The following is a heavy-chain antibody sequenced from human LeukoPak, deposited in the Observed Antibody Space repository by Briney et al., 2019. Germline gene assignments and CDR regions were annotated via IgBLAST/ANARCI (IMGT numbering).Heavy chain of an antibody. V-gene: IGHV1-18*01. CDR1: GYTFTSYG. D-gene: IGHD4-17*01. Sequence: ASVKVSCKASGYTFTSYGISWVRQAPGQGLEWMGWISAYNGNTNYAQKLQGRVTMTTDTSTSTAYMELRSLRSDDTAVYYCARNELRSPESELDYWGQGTLVTVSS. J-gene: IGHJ4*02. CDR2: ISAYNGNT. CDR3: ARNELRSPESELDY.